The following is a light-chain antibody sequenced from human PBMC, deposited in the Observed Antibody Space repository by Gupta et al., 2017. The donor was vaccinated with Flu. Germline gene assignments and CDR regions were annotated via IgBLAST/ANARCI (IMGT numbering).Light chain of an antibody. CDR2: KTS. CDR1: QSISYW. CDR3: QQDDSYPWT. J-gene: IGKJ1*01. Sequence: DIQMTQSPSTLSTSIGDTVTITCRASQSISYWLAWYHQKPGKAPNLLIYKTSTVESGVPSRFSGSGSGTEFTLTISSLQPDDFATYYCQQDDSYPWTFGQGTRVEVK. V-gene: IGKV1-5*03.